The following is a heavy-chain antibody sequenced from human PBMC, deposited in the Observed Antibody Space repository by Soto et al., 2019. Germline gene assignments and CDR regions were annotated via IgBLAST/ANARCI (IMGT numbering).Heavy chain of an antibody. CDR1: GFTCSGYA. D-gene: IGHD2-2*01. V-gene: IGHV3-64*01. Sequence: EVQLVESGGALVQPGGSLRLSCAASGFTCSGYAMHWVRQAPGTGLEYVSTITINGGRTYYANSVKGRFTIARDNFKNTLYLQMGNLRAEDTAVYYCARDLSVYCSNSNCYPALSLDYWGQGTLVTVSS. J-gene: IGHJ4*01. CDR2: ITINGGRT. CDR3: ARDLSVYCSNSNCYPALSLDY.